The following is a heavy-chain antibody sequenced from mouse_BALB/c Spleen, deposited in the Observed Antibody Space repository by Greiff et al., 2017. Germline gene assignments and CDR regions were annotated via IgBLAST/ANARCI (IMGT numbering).Heavy chain of an antibody. CDR2: IDPANGNT. CDR3: AVIYYYG. Sequence: EVQLQQSGAELVKPGASVKLSCTASGFNIKDTYMHWVKQRPEQGLERIGRIDPANGNTKYDPKFQGKATITADTSSNTAYLQLSSLTSEDTAVYYCAVIYYYGWGAGTTVTVSS. D-gene: IGHD1-1*01. V-gene: IGHV14-3*02. J-gene: IGHJ1*01. CDR1: GFNIKDTY.